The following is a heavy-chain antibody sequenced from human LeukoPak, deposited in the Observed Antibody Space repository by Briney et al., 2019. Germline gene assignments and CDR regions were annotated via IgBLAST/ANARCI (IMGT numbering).Heavy chain of an antibody. CDR3: ARCYDFWSGTPFDP. V-gene: IGHV4-30-2*02. J-gene: IGHJ5*02. CDR2: IYHSGSS. Sequence: PSQTLSLTCTVSGGSISSGGYYWSWIRQPPGKGLEWIGYIYHSGSSYYNPSLKSRVTISVDRSKNQFSLKLSSVTAADTAVYYCARCYDFWSGTPFDPWGQGTLVTVSS. CDR1: GGSISSGGYY. D-gene: IGHD3-3*01.